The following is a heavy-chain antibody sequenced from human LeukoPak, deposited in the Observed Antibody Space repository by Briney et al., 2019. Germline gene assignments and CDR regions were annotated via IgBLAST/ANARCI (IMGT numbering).Heavy chain of an antibody. J-gene: IGHJ4*02. D-gene: IGHD1-26*01. V-gene: IGHV4-34*01. Sequence: SETLSLTCAVYGGSFSGYYWSWIRQPPGKGLEWIGEINHSGSTNYSPSLKSRVTISVDTYKNQFSLKLSSVTAADTAVYYCARRRLGNFDYWGQGTLVTVSS. CDR2: INHSGST. CDR1: GGSFSGYY. CDR3: ARRRLGNFDY.